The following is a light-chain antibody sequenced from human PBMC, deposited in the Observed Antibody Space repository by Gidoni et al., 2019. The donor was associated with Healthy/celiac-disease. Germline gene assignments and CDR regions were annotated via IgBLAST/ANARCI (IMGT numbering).Light chain of an antibody. Sequence: QSVLTQPPSVSGAPGPRVTISSTGSSSNIGAGYDVHWYHQLPGTAPKLLIYGNSNRPSGVPDRFSGSKSGTSASLAITGLQAEDEADYYCQSYDSSLSGVVFGGGTKLTVL. J-gene: IGLJ2*01. CDR2: GNS. CDR3: QSYDSSLSGVV. V-gene: IGLV1-40*01. CDR1: SSNIGAGYD.